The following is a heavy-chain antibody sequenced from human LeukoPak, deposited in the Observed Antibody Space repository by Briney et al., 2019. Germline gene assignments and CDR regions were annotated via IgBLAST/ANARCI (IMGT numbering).Heavy chain of an antibody. CDR2: IYYSGST. V-gene: IGHV4-39*01. J-gene: IGHJ4*02. CDR1: GGSISSSSYY. D-gene: IGHD2-15*01. CDR3: ARHCSGYYFDY. Sequence: SETPSLTCTVSGGSISSSSYYWGWIRQPPGKGLEWIGSIYYSGSTYYNPSLKSRVTISVDTSKNQFSLKLSSVTAADTAVYYYARHCSGYYFDYWGQGTLVTVSS.